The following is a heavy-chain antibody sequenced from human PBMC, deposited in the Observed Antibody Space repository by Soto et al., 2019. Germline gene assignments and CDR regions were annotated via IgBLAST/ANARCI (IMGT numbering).Heavy chain of an antibody. Sequence: ASVKVSCKASGYTFTGYYMHWVRQAPGQGHEWMGWINPNSGGTNYAQKFQGWVTMTRDTSISTAYMELSRLRSDDTAVYYCARGYGSGSYSRDGTRIYCYYGMDVWGQGTTVTVSS. CDR3: ARGYGSGSYSRDGTRIYCYYGMDV. CDR2: INPNSGGT. J-gene: IGHJ6*02. CDR1: GYTFTGYY. D-gene: IGHD3-10*01. V-gene: IGHV1-2*04.